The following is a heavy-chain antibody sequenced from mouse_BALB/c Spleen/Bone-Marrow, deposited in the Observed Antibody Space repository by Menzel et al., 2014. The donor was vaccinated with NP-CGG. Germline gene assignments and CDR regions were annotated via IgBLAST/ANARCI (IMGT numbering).Heavy chain of an antibody. CDR1: GFDFGRYW. J-gene: IGHJ2*01. CDR2: INPGSSTI. D-gene: IGHD1-2*01. CDR3: ARLGYYGYHDN. V-gene: IGHV4-2*02. Sequence: EVMLVESGGGLVQPGGSLNLACVASGFDFGRYWMSWARPAPGKGLEWIGEINPGSSTINYSPSLKDKFIISRDNAKNTLYRQMSKVKSEDTALYCNARLGYYGYHDNWGQGTTLTVSS.